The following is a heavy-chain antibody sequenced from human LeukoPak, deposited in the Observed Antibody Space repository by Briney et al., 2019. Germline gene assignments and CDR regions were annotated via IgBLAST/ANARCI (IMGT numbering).Heavy chain of an antibody. CDR1: GFTVSSNY. CDR2: IYSGGST. CDR3: ARDRIAAADVGAFDI. D-gene: IGHD6-13*01. Sequence: GGSLRLSCAASGFTVSSNYMSWVRQAPGKGLEWVSVIYSGGSTYYADSVKGRFTISRDNSKNTLYLQMNSLRAEDTAVYYCARDRIAAADVGAFDIWGQGTMVTVSS. V-gene: IGHV3-66*01. J-gene: IGHJ3*02.